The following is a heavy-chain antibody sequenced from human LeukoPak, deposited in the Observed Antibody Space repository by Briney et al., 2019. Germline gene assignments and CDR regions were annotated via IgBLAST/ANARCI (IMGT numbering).Heavy chain of an antibody. CDR1: GFTFSNYN. CDR2: ISSSSSFM. D-gene: IGHD5-12*01. CDR3: ARDEIVATTRGTYYYCMDV. V-gene: IGHV3-21*01. Sequence: GGSLRLSCAASGFTFSNYNMNWVRQAPGKGLEWVSSISSSSSFMYYADSVKGRFTISRDNAKNSLYLQMNSLRAEDTAVYYCARDEIVATTRGTYYYCMDVWGKGTTVTVSS. J-gene: IGHJ6*03.